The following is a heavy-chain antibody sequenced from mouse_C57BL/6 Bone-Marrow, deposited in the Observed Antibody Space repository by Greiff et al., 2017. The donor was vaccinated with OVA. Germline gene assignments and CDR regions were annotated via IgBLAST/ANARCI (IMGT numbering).Heavy chain of an antibody. D-gene: IGHD4-1*01. CDR3: ARGNWDDYFDY. J-gene: IGHJ2*01. V-gene: IGHV5-4*03. CDR1: GFTFSSYA. Sequence: EVMLVESGGGLVKPGGSLKLSCAASGFTFSSYAMSWVRLTPEKRLEWVATISDGGSYTYYPDNVKGRFTISRDNAKNNLYLQMSHLKSEDTAMYYCARGNWDDYFDYWGQGTTLTVSS. CDR2: ISDGGSYT.